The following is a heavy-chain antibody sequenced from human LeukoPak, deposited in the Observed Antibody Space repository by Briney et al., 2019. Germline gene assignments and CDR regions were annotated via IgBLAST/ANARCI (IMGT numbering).Heavy chain of an antibody. J-gene: IGHJ4*02. V-gene: IGHV3-21*01. CDR3: ARSSVVIAAAGAFDY. Sequence: PGGSVRLSCPASGFTFSSYSMNWVRQAPGKGLEWVSSISSSSSYIYYADSVKGRFTISRDNAKNSLYLQMNSLRAEDTAVYYCARSSVVIAAAGAFDYWGQGTLVTVSS. CDR2: ISSSSSYI. CDR1: GFTFSSYS. D-gene: IGHD6-13*01.